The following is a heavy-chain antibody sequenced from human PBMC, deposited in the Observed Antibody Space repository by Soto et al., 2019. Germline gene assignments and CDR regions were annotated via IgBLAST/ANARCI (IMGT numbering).Heavy chain of an antibody. CDR3: ASSGPQNYYGSGSYYNVVFDY. CDR2: IDPSDSYT. CDR1: GYSFTSYW. V-gene: IGHV5-10-1*01. D-gene: IGHD3-10*01. J-gene: IGHJ4*02. Sequence: PGESLKISCKGSGYSFTSYWISWVRQMTGKGLEWMGRIDPSDSYTNYSPSFQGHVTISADKSISTAYLQWSSLKASDTAMYYCASSGPQNYYGSGSYYNVVFDYWGQGTLVTVSS.